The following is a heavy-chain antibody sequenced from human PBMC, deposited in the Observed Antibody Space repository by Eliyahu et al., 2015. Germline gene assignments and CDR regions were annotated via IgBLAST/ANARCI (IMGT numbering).Heavy chain of an antibody. CDR3: ARALRDYGDYCWFDP. CDR2: IFSNDEK. D-gene: IGHD4-17*01. CDR1: GFSLSNARMG. J-gene: IGHJ5*02. V-gene: IGHV2-26*01. Sequence: QVTLKESGPVLVKPTETLXLTCTVSGFSLSNARMGVSWIRQPPGKALEWLAHIFSNDEKSYSTSLKSRLTISKDTSKSQVVLTMTNMDPVDTATYYCARALRDYGDYCWFDPWGQGTLVTVSS.